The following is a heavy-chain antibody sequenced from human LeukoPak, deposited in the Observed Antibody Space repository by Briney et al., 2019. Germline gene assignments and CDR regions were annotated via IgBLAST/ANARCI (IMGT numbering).Heavy chain of an antibody. D-gene: IGHD2/OR15-2a*01. CDR2: IYNDGST. J-gene: IGHJ3*02. Sequence: GGSLRLSCAASGVTVSSSYMSWVRQAPGQGLEWVSIIYNDGSTYYADSMKGRFTISRDNSKNTLYLQVNSLRAEDTAMYYCARNILFAFDIWGQGTMVTVSS. V-gene: IGHV3-53*01. CDR1: GVTVSSSY. CDR3: ARNILFAFDI.